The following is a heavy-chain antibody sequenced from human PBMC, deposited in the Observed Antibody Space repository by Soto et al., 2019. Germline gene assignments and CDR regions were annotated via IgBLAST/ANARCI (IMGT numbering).Heavy chain of an antibody. D-gene: IGHD6-13*01. CDR1: GFMFRSYA. CDR3: ARVASSSSWHIPHFDQ. Sequence: GGSLRLSCAASGFMFRSYAMHWVRQAPGKGLEWVAGIWYDGSTKYYGDSVKGRYSISRDNSKNMLDLQMNSLRAEDTALYYCARVASSSSWHIPHFDQWGQGTLVTVSS. CDR2: IWYDGSTK. J-gene: IGHJ4*02. V-gene: IGHV3-33*01.